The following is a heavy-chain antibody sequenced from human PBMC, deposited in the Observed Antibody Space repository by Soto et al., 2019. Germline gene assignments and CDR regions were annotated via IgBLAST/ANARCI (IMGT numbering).Heavy chain of an antibody. V-gene: IGHV4-61*01. CDR1: GDSVTSTSYY. Sequence: SETLSRTCTVSGDSVTSTSYYWSWVRQSPGRGLEWIGYSYYNGDTNYNPSLKSRVTISVDTSKNQFSLKLTSVTAADTGVYYCAREGGVLRLSNWFDSWGQGIQVTV. J-gene: IGHJ5*01. CDR2: SYYNGDT. CDR3: AREGGVLRLSNWFDS. D-gene: IGHD3-3*01.